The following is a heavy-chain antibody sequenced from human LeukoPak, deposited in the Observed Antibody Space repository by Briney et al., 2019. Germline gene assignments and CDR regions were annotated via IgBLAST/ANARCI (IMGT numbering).Heavy chain of an antibody. Sequence: GGSLRLSCAASGFTFSNAWMNWVRQAPGKGLVWVSRINSDGSSTSYADSVKGRFTISRDNAKNTLYLQMNSLRAEDTAVYYCAREGHDSSGYYYDYWGQGTLVTVSS. CDR3: AREGHDSSGYYYDY. D-gene: IGHD3-22*01. J-gene: IGHJ4*02. CDR2: INSDGSST. V-gene: IGHV3-74*01. CDR1: GFTFSNAW.